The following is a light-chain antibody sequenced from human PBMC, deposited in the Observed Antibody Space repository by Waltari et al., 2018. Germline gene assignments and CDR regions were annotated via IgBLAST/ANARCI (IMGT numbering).Light chain of an antibody. CDR2: DAP. V-gene: IGKV3-15*01. J-gene: IGKJ2*01. CDR3: QQYSNWYT. CDR1: QSVSST. Sequence: EILMTQSPATLSVSPGERATLSCRASQSVSSTLAWYQQKPGQAPRLLIYDAPTRATGIPARFSGSGSGTEFTLTISSLQSEDFAVYYCQQYSNWYTFGQGTKLEIK.